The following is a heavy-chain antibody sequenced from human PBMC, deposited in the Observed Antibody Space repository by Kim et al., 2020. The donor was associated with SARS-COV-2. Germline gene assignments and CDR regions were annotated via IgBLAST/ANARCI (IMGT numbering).Heavy chain of an antibody. Sequence: YSQKFQGRVTITRDTSASTAYMELSTLRSEDTAVYYCARALALAVATFDFWGQGTLVTVSS. CDR3: ARALALAVATFDF. V-gene: IGHV1-3*01. J-gene: IGHJ4*02. D-gene: IGHD6-19*01.